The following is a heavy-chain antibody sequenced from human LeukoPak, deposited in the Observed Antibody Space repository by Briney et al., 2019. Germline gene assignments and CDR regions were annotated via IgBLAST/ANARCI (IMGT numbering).Heavy chain of an antibody. V-gene: IGHV1-18*01. CDR2: ICAYNGNT. J-gene: IGHJ5*02. CDR3: ARWCHMVRGVISWFEP. D-gene: IGHD3-10*01. CDR1: LYTFTSYV. Sequence: ASVKVSCKASLYTFTSYVISWVRQAPGQGLEWMGWICAYNGNTNYAQKLQGRVTMTTETSTRIADMELRSLRSDDTAGYYCARWCHMVRGVISWFEPGGGGTLVSVSS.